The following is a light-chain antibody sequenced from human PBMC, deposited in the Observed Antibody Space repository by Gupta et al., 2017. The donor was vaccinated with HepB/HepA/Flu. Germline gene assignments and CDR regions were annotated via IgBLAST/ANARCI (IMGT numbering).Light chain of an antibody. CDR3: QQRKHWPLT. CDR1: QSVSVY. V-gene: IGKV3-11*01. CDR2: DAY. Sequence: ETVLTQSPATLSLSPGERATLSCRASQSVSVYMVWSQQKPGQAPRLLIYDAYNRATGTPARFSGSGSGTDFTLTISSLEPEDFAVYYCQQRKHWPLTFGGGTKVEI. J-gene: IGKJ4*01.